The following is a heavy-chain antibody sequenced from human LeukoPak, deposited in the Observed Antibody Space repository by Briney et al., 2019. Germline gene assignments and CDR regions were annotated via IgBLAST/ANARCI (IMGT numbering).Heavy chain of an antibody. Sequence: SETLSLTCTVSGGSISSYYWTWIRQPAGKGLEWIGRIYTSGSTNYNPSLKSRVTMSVDTSKNQFSLKLSSVTAADTAVYYCARGLYSGCYFALEYFDYWGQRTLVSV. CDR3: ARGLYSGCYFALEYFDY. V-gene: IGHV4-4*07. D-gene: IGHD1-26*01. CDR1: GGSISSYY. CDR2: IYTSGST. J-gene: IGHJ4*02.